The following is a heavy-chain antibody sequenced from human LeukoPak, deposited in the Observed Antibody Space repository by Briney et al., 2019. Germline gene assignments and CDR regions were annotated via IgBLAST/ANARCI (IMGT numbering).Heavy chain of an antibody. Sequence: PSETLSLTCIVSGDSISGYYWNWLRQRQGQGLEWIGYTHHSGNTLYNPSLNSRVSTTVTTSKNQFSLSLSSVTAADTAVYYCAGWEVRLNAFEMWGQGAMVTVSS. CDR2: THHSGNT. J-gene: IGHJ3*02. D-gene: IGHD3-10*01. CDR3: AGWEVRLNAFEM. V-gene: IGHV4-59*08. CDR1: GDSISGYY.